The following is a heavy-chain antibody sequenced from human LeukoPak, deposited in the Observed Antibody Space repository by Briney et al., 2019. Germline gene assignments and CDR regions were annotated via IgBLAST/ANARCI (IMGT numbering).Heavy chain of an antibody. V-gene: IGHV4-39*01. Sequence: PSEILSLTCTISGDSISSSVYYWGWIRQPPGKRLEWIGSMYYSGRTYYNPSLKSRVTISLDTSKNQFSLNLSSVTAADTAVYYCARHYNTYYYFGMDVWGQGTTVTVSS. CDR2: MYYSGRT. CDR3: ARHYNTYYYFGMDV. D-gene: IGHD3-10*01. J-gene: IGHJ6*02. CDR1: GDSISSSVYY.